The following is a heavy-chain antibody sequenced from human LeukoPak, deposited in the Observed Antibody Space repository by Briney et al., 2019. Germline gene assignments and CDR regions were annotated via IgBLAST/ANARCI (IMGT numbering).Heavy chain of an antibody. D-gene: IGHD3-16*02. J-gene: IGHJ6*02. CDR3: AKDQTGPLRLGDLSWTYYYYYGMDV. Sequence: GGSLRLSCAASGFTFSSYAMSWVRQAPGKGLEWVSAISGSGGSTYYADSVKGRFTISRDNSKNTLYLQINSLRAEDTAVYYCAKDQTGPLRLGDLSWTYYYYYGMDVWGQGTTVTVSS. CDR1: GFTFSSYA. CDR2: ISGSGGST. V-gene: IGHV3-23*01.